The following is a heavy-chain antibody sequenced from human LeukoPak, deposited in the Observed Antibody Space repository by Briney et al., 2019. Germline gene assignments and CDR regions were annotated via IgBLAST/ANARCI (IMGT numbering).Heavy chain of an antibody. D-gene: IGHD3-10*01. Sequence: ASVKVSCKASGYTFTSYGISWVRQAPGQGLEWMGWISAYNGNTNYAQKLQGRVTMTTDTSTSTAYMELRSLRSDDTAVCYCARSGYYGSGSYHNWFDPWGQGTLVTVSS. V-gene: IGHV1-18*04. CDR2: ISAYNGNT. J-gene: IGHJ5*02. CDR1: GYTFTSYG. CDR3: ARSGYYGSGSYHNWFDP.